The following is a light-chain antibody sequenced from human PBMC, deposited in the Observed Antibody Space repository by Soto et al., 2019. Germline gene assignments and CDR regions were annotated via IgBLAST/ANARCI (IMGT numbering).Light chain of an antibody. J-gene: IGLJ1*01. CDR1: SSDVGSYNL. Sequence: QSALTQPASVSGSPGQSITISCTGTSSDVGSYNLVSWYQQHPGKAPKLMIYEGSKRPSGVPDRFSGSKSGTSASLAISGLRSEDEADYYCAAWDDSLSGVFGTGTKLTVL. CDR2: EGS. V-gene: IGLV2-14*02. CDR3: AAWDDSLSGV.